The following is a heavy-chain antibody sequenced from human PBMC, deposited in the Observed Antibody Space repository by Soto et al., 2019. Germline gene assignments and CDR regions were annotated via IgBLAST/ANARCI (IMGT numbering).Heavy chain of an antibody. D-gene: IGHD2-8*01. CDR3: AFDVQTGVVDFDN. V-gene: IGHV1-69*02. J-gene: IGHJ4*02. CDR1: GGTFSTYT. Sequence: QVQLVQSGAEVERPGSSVKVSCKASGGTFSTYTISWVRQAPGQGLEWLGRIIPLFGLPNHAQKFQDRVTITADKSTDTAYLEMNRLRPEDTAVYYCAFDVQTGVVDFDNWGQGTLVTVSS. CDR2: IIPLFGLP.